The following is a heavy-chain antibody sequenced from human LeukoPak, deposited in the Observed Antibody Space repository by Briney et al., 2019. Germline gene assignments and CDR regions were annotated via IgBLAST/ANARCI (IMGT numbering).Heavy chain of an antibody. CDR2: TWYDGRNN. J-gene: IGHJ6*01. CDR3: AREVAPLYFDYDMDG. Sequence: PGGSLTLSCAASGFTFSFYGMLWVRQAPGNGLEWVAVTWYDGRNNYYAASVKGRFTISRDDSKTKVYLLMNSLRAEDTAVYYCAREVAPLYFDYDMDGWGEGTTVTASS. D-gene: IGHD2-21*01. V-gene: IGHV3-33*01. CDR1: GFTFSFYG.